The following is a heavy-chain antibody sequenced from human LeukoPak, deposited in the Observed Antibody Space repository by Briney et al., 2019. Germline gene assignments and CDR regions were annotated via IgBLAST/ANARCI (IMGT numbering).Heavy chain of an antibody. CDR1: GFTFSSYS. J-gene: IGHJ4*02. V-gene: IGHV3-48*02. D-gene: IGHD3-10*01. CDR2: ISSDSRTI. Sequence: PGGSLRLSCAASGFTFSSYSMNWVRQAPGKGLEWVSYISSDSRTIYYADSVKRRFTISRDNAKNSLYLQMKSLRDEDTAVYYCARYGSGTSYITNYFDYWGQGTLVTVSS. CDR3: ARYGSGTSYITNYFDY.